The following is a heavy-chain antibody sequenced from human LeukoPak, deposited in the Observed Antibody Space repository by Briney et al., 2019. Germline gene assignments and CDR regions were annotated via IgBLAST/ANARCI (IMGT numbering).Heavy chain of an antibody. J-gene: IGHJ6*02. CDR3: ARVVAAAGRRGYYYYGMDV. V-gene: IGHV3-66*01. CDR2: IYSGGST. D-gene: IGHD6-13*01. CDR1: GFTVSSNY. Sequence: GGSLRLSCAASGFTVSSNYMSWVRQAPGKGLEWVSVIYSGGSTYYADSVKGRFTISRDNSKNTLYLQMNSLRAEDTAVYYCARVVAAAGRRGYYYYGMDVWGQGTTVTVSS.